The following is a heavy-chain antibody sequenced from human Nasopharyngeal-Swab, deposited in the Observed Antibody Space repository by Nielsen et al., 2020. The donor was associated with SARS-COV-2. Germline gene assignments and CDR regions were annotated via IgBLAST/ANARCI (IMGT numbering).Heavy chain of an antibody. CDR3: ARALFGVVIIPPHYGMDV. CDR1: GFTFSSYS. J-gene: IGHJ6*02. V-gene: IGHV3-21*01. CDR2: ISGSSSYI. Sequence: GGSLRLSCAASGFTFSSYSMNWVRQAPGKGLEWVSSISGSSSYIYYADSVKGRFTISRDNAKNSLYLQMNSLRAEDTAVYYCARALFGVVIIPPHYGMDVWGQGTTVTVSS. D-gene: IGHD3-3*01.